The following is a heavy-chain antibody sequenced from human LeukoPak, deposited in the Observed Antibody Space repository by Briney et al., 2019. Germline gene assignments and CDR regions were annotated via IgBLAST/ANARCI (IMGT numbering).Heavy chain of an antibody. V-gene: IGHV1-69*04. CDR1: EGTFSSYA. CDR2: IIPILGIA. CDR3: ASLYLGSPGY. J-gene: IGHJ4*02. Sequence: GASVKVSCKASEGTFSSYAISWVRQAPGQGLEWMGRIIPILGIANYAQKFQGRVTITADKSTSTAYMELSSLRSEDTAVYYCASLYLGSPGYWGQGTLVTVSS. D-gene: IGHD3-16*01.